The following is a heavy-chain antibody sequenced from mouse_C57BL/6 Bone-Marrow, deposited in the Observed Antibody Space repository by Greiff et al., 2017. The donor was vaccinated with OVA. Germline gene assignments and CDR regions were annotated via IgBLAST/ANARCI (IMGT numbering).Heavy chain of an antibody. CDR2: INYDGSST. D-gene: IGHD2-3*01. CDR1: GFTFSDYY. Sequence: EVQRVESEGGLVQPGSSMKLSCTASGFTFSDYYMAWVRQVPEKGLEWVANINYDGSSTYYLDSLKSRFIISIDNAKNILYLQMSSLKSEDTAKYYCARGGWDWYFDVWGTGTTVTVS. V-gene: IGHV5-16*01. CDR3: ARGGWDWYFDV. J-gene: IGHJ1*03.